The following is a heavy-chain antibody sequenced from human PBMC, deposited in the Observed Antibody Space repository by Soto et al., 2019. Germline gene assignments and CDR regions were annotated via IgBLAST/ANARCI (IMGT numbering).Heavy chain of an antibody. J-gene: IGHJ5*02. V-gene: IGHV3-11*01. CDR2: ISSSGSTI. Sequence: PGGSLRLSCAASGFTFSDYYMSWIRQAPGKGLEWVSYISSSGSTIYYADSVKGRFTISRDNAKNSLYLQMNSLRAEDTAVYYCARKLSCLTTIWFDPWGQGTLVTVSS. CDR3: ARKLSCLTTIWFDP. CDR1: GFTFSDYY. D-gene: IGHD5-12*01.